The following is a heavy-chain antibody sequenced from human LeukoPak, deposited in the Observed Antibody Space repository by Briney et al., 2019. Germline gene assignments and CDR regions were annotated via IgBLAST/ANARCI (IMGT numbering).Heavy chain of an antibody. Sequence: GGSLRLSCAASGFTFSNYAMRWVRQAPGKGLEWVSGISGSGDTTYYADSVKGRFTISRDNAKNSLYLQMNSLRAEDTAVYYCARQGYCSSTSCQNDYWGQGTLVTVSS. D-gene: IGHD2-2*01. J-gene: IGHJ4*02. CDR1: GFTFSNYA. CDR2: ISGSGDTT. V-gene: IGHV3-23*01. CDR3: ARQGYCSSTSCQNDY.